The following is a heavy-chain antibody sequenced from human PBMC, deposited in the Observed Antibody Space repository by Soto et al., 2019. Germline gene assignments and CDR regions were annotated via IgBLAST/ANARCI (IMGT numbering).Heavy chain of an antibody. CDR2: ISSSGSTI. V-gene: IGHV3-48*03. D-gene: IGHD3-3*01. CDR1: GFTFSSCE. CDR3: AREGEARPIFGVVMNVPDNWFDP. Sequence: GGSLRLSCAASGFTFSSCEMNWVRQAPGKGLEWVSYISSSGSTIYYADSVKGRFTISRDNAKNSLYLQMNSLRAEDTAVYYCAREGEARPIFGVVMNVPDNWFDPWGQGTLVTVSS. J-gene: IGHJ5*02.